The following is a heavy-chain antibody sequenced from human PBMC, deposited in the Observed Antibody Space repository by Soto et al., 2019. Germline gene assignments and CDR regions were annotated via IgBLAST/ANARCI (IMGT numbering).Heavy chain of an antibody. CDR2: INHSGST. V-gene: IGHV4-34*01. J-gene: IGHJ6*02. CDR1: GVSFSGYY. CDR3: ARGDYDILTGYYYYYGMDV. D-gene: IGHD3-9*01. Sequence: SDTLSLTCAVYGVSFSGYYWSWIRQPSGKGLEWIGEINHSGSTNYNPSLKSRVTISVETSKNQFSLKLSSVTAADTAVYYCARGDYDILTGYYYYYGMDVWGQGNTVT.